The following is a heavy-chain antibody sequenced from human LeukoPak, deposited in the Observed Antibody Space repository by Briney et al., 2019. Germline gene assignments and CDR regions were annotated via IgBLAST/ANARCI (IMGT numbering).Heavy chain of an antibody. CDR3: ARDRRYYFDY. J-gene: IGHJ4*02. CDR1: GFTFSSYS. CDR2: ISSSSSYI. Sequence: GGSLRLSCAASGFTFSSYSMNWVRQARGKGLEWVSSISSSSSYIYYADSVKGRFTISRDNAKNSLDLEMNSLRAEDTAVYYCARDRRYYFDYWGQGTLVTASS. V-gene: IGHV3-21*01.